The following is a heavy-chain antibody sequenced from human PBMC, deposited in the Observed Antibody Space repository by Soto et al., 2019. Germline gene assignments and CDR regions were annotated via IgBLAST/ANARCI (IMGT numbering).Heavy chain of an antibody. CDR1: GYTFINYA. V-gene: IGHV1-3*04. Sequence: GASVKVSCKASGYTFINYAIHWVRQAPGQRLEWMGWIKTGNGDTKYSQKFQGRVTITRDTSASTAYMELSSLRSEDTAIYYCGTEWCNTCLTYYFEYWGQGTLVTVSS. CDR3: GTEWCNTCLTYYFEY. J-gene: IGHJ4*02. CDR2: IKTGNGDT. D-gene: IGHD2-8*02.